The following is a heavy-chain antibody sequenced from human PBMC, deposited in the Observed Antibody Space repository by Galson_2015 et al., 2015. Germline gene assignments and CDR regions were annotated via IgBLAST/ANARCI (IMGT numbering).Heavy chain of an antibody. J-gene: IGHJ2*01. Sequence: TLSLTCTVSGGSISSGGYYWSWIRQHPGKGLEWIGYIYYSGSTYYNPSLKSRVTISVDTSKNQFSLKLSSVTAADTAVYYCARDADCGGDCYSHWYFDLWGRGTLVTVSS. CDR2: IYYSGST. CDR3: ARDADCGGDCYSHWYFDL. CDR1: GGSISSGGYY. V-gene: IGHV4-31*03. D-gene: IGHD2-21*02.